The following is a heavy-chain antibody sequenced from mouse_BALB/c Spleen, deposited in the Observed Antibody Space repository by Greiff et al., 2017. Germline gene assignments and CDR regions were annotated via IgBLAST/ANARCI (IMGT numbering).Heavy chain of an antibody. J-gene: IGHJ4*01. Sequence: EVQGVESGGGLVQPGGSRKLSCAASGFTFSSYAMSWVRQTPEKRLEWVASISSGGSTYYPDSVKGRFTIFRDNARNILYLQMSSLRSEDTAMYYCARGQMCYDYAMDYWGQGTSVTVSS. CDR3: ARGQMCYDYAMDY. CDR1: GFTFSSYA. CDR2: ISSGGST. D-gene: IGHD1-1*01. V-gene: IGHV5-6-5*01.